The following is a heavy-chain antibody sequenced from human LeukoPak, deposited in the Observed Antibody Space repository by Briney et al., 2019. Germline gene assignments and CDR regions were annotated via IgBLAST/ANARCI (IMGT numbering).Heavy chain of an antibody. Sequence: PSETLSLTCTVSGGSISSSSHHWGRIRQSPGKGLEWIASIYYSGNTYYNSSLKSRVTISVDTSKNQFSLRVTSVTAADTAVYYCGRFGLKNWNYVDYWGQGTLVTVSS. CDR1: GGSISSSSHH. V-gene: IGHV4-39*07. D-gene: IGHD3/OR15-3a*01. CDR2: IYYSGNT. J-gene: IGHJ4*02. CDR3: GRFGLKNWNYVDY.